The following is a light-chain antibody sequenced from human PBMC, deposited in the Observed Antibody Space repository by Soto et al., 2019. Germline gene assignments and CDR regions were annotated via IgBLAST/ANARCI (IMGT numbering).Light chain of an antibody. J-gene: IGKJ5*01. CDR1: QSVSSY. V-gene: IGKV3-11*01. CDR2: DAS. Sequence: EIVLTQSPVTLSLSPGERATLSCRASQSVSSYLAWYQQKPGQAPRLLIYDASNRATGIPARFSGSGSGTDLTLTVNSLEPEDFEIYYCQQRANWQVSFGQGTRLEIK. CDR3: QQRANWQVS.